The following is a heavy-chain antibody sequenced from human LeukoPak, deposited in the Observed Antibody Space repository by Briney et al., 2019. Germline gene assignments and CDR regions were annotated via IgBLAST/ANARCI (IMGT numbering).Heavy chain of an antibody. V-gene: IGHV3-33*01. J-gene: IGHJ4*02. CDR3: ARAGYCSSTSCNRGVSPSGALFSY. D-gene: IGHD2-2*02. Sequence: GRSLRLSCAASGFTFSSYGMHWVRQAPGKGLEWVAVIWYDGSNKYYADSVKGRFTISRDNSKNTLYLQMNSLRAEDTAVYYCARAGYCSSTSCNRGVSPSGALFSYWGQGTLVTVSS. CDR2: IWYDGSNK. CDR1: GFTFSSYG.